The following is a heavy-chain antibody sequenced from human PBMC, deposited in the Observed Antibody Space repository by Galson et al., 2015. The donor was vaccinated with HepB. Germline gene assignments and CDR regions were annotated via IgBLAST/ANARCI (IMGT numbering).Heavy chain of an antibody. V-gene: IGHV4-34*01. CDR2: INHSGST. J-gene: IGHJ3*02. CDR1: GGYFSAYF. Sequence: ETLSLTCAVHGGYFSAYFWTWIRQPPGKGLERIGEINHSGSTNYNPSLKSRLTLSVDTSKNLFSLQLTSVTAADTAVYFCARGGPGYDGAFDIWGHGTMVTASS. D-gene: IGHD5-12*01. CDR3: ARGGPGYDGAFDI.